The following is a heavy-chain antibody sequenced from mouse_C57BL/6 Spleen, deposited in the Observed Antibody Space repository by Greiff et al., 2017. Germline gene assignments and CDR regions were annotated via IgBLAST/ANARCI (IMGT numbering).Heavy chain of an antibody. CDR2: IDPRSGGT. J-gene: IGHJ4*01. CDR1: GYTFTSYW. V-gene: IGHV1-72*01. CDR3: AREGGLRSRAMDY. Sequence: QVQLQQPGAELVKPGASVKLSCKASGYTFTSYWMHWVKQRPGRGLEWIGRIDPRSGGTKYNEKFKSKATLTVDKPSSTAYMQLSSLTSEDSAVYDCAREGGLRSRAMDYWGQGTSVTVSS. D-gene: IGHD2-4*01.